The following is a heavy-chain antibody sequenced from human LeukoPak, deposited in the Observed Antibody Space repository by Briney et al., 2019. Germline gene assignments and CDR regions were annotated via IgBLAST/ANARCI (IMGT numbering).Heavy chain of an antibody. V-gene: IGHV3-48*02. Sequence: GGSLRLSCEASGFTFTTYSMNWVRRAPGKGLEWVSYISGSSSTMYYADSVKGRFTISRDNAKKSLYLQMNSLRDEDTAVYYCARDLNSGYYPYYFDYWGQGTLVTVSS. CDR1: GFTFTTYS. J-gene: IGHJ4*02. CDR2: ISGSSSTM. CDR3: ARDLNSGYYPYYFDY. D-gene: IGHD3-22*01.